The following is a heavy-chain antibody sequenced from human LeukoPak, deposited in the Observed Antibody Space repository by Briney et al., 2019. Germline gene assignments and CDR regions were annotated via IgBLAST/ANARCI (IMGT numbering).Heavy chain of an antibody. V-gene: IGHV4-59*08. J-gene: IGHJ6*02. CDR3: ARQTFYDILTGYAGSYYYGMDV. Sequence: SETLSLTCTVSGGSISSYYWSWIRQPPGKGLEWIGYIYYSGSTNYNPSLKSRVTISVDTSKNQFSLKLSSVTAADTAVYYCARQTFYDILTGYAGSYYYGMDVWGQGTTVTVSS. CDR2: IYYSGST. D-gene: IGHD3-9*01. CDR1: GGSISSYY.